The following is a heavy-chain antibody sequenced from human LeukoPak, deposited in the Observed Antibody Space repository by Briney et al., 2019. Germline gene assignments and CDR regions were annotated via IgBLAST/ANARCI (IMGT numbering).Heavy chain of an antibody. V-gene: IGHV4-59*12. CDR3: ARDPSSSEGFDY. Sequence: SETLSLTCTVSGGSISSYYWSWIRQPPGKGLEWIGYIYYSGSTNYNPSLKSRVTISVDTSKNQFSLKLSSVTAADTAVYYCARDPSSSEGFDYWGQGTLVTVSS. D-gene: IGHD6-6*01. CDR2: IYYSGST. J-gene: IGHJ4*02. CDR1: GGSISSYY.